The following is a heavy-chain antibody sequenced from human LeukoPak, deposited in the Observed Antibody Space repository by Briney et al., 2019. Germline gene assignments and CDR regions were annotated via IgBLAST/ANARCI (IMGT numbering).Heavy chain of an antibody. CDR1: GGTFSSYA. CDR2: IIPIFGTA. D-gene: IGHD6-13*01. CDR3: AGPRAAAGYRHDAFDI. V-gene: IGHV1-69*13. Sequence: SVKVSCRASGGTFSSYAISWVRQAPGQGLEWMGGIIPIFGTANYAQKFQGRVTITADESTSTAYMELSSLRSEDTAVYYCAGPRAAAGYRHDAFDIWGQGTMVTVSS. J-gene: IGHJ3*02.